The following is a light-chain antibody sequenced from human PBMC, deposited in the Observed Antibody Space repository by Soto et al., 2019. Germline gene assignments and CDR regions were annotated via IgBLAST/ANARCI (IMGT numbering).Light chain of an antibody. J-gene: IGKJ1*01. CDR2: GAS. CDR1: QTVGSSF. V-gene: IGKV3-20*01. CDR3: QKYNSAPWT. Sequence: ENVLTQSPATLSLSPVERATLSCMASQTVGSSFLAWYQQKRGQAPRLLIYGASNRATGIPDRFSGSGSGAEFTLTISSLQSEDVATYYCQKYNSAPWTCGQGTKGDIK.